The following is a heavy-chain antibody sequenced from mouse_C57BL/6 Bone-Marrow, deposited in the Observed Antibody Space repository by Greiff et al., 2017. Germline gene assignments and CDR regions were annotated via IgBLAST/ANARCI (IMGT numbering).Heavy chain of an antibody. CDR2: INPSNGGT. CDR1: GYTFTSYW. D-gene: IGHD2-5*01. J-gene: IGHJ1*03. Sequence: VQLQQPGTELVKPGASVKLSCKASGYTFTSYWMHWVKQRPGQGLEWIGNINPSNGGTNYNEKFKGKATLTADKSSSTAYMQFSSLTSEDSAIYYCAVYSNWYFDVWGTGTTVTVSS. V-gene: IGHV1-53*01. CDR3: AVYSNWYFDV.